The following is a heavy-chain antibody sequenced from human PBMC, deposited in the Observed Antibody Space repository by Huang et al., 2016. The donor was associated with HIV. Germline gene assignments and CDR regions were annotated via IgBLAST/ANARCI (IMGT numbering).Heavy chain of an antibody. J-gene: IGHJ4*02. V-gene: IGHV3-30*03. CDR3: ARGPIRFLAWLLNFDY. D-gene: IGHD3-3*01. Sequence: QILLIESGGGVVQPGRSLRLSCAASGFTFSSYGMHWVRQAPGKGLEWVAIISYDEVNKYYACSGRGRFTISRDNSKNTLYLQMNSLRIEDTAVYYCARGPIRFLAWLLNFDYWGQGALVTVSS. CDR1: GFTFSSYG. CDR2: ISYDEVNK.